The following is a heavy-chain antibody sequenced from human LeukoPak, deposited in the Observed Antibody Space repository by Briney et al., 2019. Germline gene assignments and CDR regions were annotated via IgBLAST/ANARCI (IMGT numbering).Heavy chain of an antibody. CDR3: TKTGGPWD. CDR2: IYSDGTS. J-gene: IGHJ4*02. Sequence: PGGSLRLSCTASGFTFSSSAMSWVRQAPGKGLEWVSVIYSDGTSYYADSVEARFSISRDNSKNSLYLQMNSLRVEDTAMYYCTKTGGPWDWGQGTLVTVSS. V-gene: IGHV3-23*01. CDR1: GFTFSSSA. D-gene: IGHD7-27*01.